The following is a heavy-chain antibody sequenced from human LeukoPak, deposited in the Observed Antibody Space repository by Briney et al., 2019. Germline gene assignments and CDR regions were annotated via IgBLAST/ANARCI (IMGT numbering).Heavy chain of an antibody. V-gene: IGHV4-34*01. Sequence: SETLSLTCAVYGGSFSGYYWSWLRQPPGKGLEWIGEINHSGSTNYNPSLKSRVTISVATSKNQFSLQLSSVTAADTAVYYCARGIEVTGTAIDYWGQGTLVTVSS. J-gene: IGHJ4*02. D-gene: IGHD1-20*01. CDR1: GGSFSGYY. CDR2: INHSGST. CDR3: ARGIEVTGTAIDY.